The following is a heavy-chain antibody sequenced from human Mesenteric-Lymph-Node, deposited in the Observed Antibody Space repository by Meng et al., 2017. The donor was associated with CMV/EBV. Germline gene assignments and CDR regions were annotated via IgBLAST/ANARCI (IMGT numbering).Heavy chain of an antibody. Sequence: GGSLRLSCAASGFSFSSFEMNWVRQAPGKGLEWLSFISSSGATIYYTDSVKGRFTISRDNAKNSLYLQMNSLRAEDTAVYYCASSIAAAGRSYWYFDLWGRGTLVTVSS. V-gene: IGHV3-48*03. CDR3: ASSIAAAGRSYWYFDL. J-gene: IGHJ2*01. D-gene: IGHD6-13*01. CDR2: ISSSGATI. CDR1: GFSFSSFE.